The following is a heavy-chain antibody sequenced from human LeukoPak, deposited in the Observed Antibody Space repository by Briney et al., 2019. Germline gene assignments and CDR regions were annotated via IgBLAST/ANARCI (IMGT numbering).Heavy chain of an antibody. CDR2: ISYDGSNK. CDR1: GFTFSSHG. J-gene: IGHJ4*02. D-gene: IGHD2-15*01. CDR3: AKRGYCSGGTCYSFHFDY. V-gene: IGHV3-30*18. Sequence: GSLRLSCAASGFTFSSHGMHWVRQAPGKGLEWVALISYDGSNKYYADSVKGRFTISRDNSKNTLYLQMNSLRAEDTAAYYCAKRGYCSGGTCYSFHFDYWGQGTLVTVSS.